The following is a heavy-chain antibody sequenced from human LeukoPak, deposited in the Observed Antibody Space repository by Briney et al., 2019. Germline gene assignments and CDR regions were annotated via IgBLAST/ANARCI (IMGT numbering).Heavy chain of an antibody. CDR1: GFTFSNYW. CDR2: IKYVGSAT. CDR3: VSGSLQSGYNFDY. D-gene: IGHD3-3*01. J-gene: IGHJ4*02. Sequence: PGGSLRLSCAASGFTFSNYWMHWIRQVPGKGLVWVSHIKYVGSATNYADSVKGRFTISRDNAKNTLYLQMNSLRAEDTAVYYCVSGSLQSGYNFDYWGQGALVTVSS. V-gene: IGHV3-74*01.